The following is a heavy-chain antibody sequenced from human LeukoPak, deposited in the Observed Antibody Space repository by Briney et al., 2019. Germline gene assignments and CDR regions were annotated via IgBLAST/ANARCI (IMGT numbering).Heavy chain of an antibody. V-gene: IGHV1-69*04. D-gene: IGHD5-18*01. CDR3: AVGLVDTAMVVNWFDP. CDR2: IIPILGIA. Sequence: SVKVSCKASGGTFSSYAISWVRQAPGQGLEWMGRIIPILGIANYAQKFQGRVTITADKSTSTAYMGLSSLRSEDTAVYYCAVGLVDTAMVVNWFDPWGQGTLVTVYS. J-gene: IGHJ5*02. CDR1: GGTFSSYA.